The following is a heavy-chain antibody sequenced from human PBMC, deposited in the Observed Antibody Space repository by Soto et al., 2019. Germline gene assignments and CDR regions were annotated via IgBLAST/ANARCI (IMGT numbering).Heavy chain of an antibody. Sequence: QVQLVQSGAEVKKPGSPVKVSGKASGGTFSSYTISWVRQAPGQGLEWMGRIIPILGIANYEQKFQGRVTSTAEKPKRKAYMDLSPLISEDTTVYYCARDRHLRAAGTVNFDYWGQGTLVTVSS. CDR2: IIPILGIA. J-gene: IGHJ4*02. D-gene: IGHD6-13*01. CDR3: ARDRHLRAAGTVNFDY. CDR1: GGTFSSYT. V-gene: IGHV1-69*08.